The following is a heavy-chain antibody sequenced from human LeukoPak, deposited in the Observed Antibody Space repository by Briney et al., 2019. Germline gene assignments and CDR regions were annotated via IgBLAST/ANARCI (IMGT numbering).Heavy chain of an antibody. V-gene: IGHV1-8*01. CDR2: MNPNSGNT. J-gene: IGHJ4*02. CDR1: GYTFTSYD. Sequence: ASVKVSCKASGYTFTSYDINWVRQATGQGLEWMGWMNPNSGNTGYAQKFQGRVTMTRNTSISTAYMELSSLRSADTAVYYCAGIRYDFWSGYHLRFDYWGQGTLVTVSS. CDR3: AGIRYDFWSGYHLRFDY. D-gene: IGHD3-3*01.